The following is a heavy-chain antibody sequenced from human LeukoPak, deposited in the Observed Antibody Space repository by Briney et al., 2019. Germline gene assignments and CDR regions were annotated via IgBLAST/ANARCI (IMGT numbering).Heavy chain of an antibody. J-gene: IGHJ4*02. Sequence: PSETLSLTCAVSGGSISSSNWWSWVRQPPGKGLERIGEIYHSGSTNYNPSLKSRVTISVDKSKNQFSLKLSSVTAADTAVYYCARDGTDSSGSAAAGIDYWGQGTLVTVSS. V-gene: IGHV4-4*02. CDR2: IYHSGST. CDR3: ARDGTDSSGSAAAGIDY. CDR1: GGSISSSNW. D-gene: IGHD3-22*01.